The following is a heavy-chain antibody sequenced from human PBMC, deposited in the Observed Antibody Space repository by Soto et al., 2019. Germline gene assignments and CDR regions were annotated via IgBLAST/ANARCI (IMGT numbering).Heavy chain of an antibody. Sequence: GGSLRLSCAASVFTFSSYGMHWVRQAPGKGLEWVSVISYGGSNKYYADSVKGRFTISRDNAKNTLYLQMNSLRAEDTGVYFCAGTYGWDDSWGPGTLVTVSS. J-gene: IGHJ5*01. CDR1: VFTFSSYG. CDR3: AGTYGWDDS. V-gene: IGHV3-30*03. D-gene: IGHD3-16*01. CDR2: ISYGGSNK.